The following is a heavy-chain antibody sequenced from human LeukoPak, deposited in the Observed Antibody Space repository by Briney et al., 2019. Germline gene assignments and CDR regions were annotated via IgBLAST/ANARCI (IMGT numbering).Heavy chain of an antibody. CDR3: ARDLVRRGYYYPYYFDY. V-gene: IGHV3-74*01. CDR2: INSDGSTT. J-gene: IGHJ4*02. CDR1: GFTFSSYW. D-gene: IGHD3-22*01. Sequence: GGSLRLSCGASGFTFSSYWMHWVRQAPGKGLVWISRINSDGSTTSYADSVKGRFTISRDNAKNTLYLQMNSLRAEDTAVYYCARDLVRRGYYYPYYFDYWGQGTLVTVSS.